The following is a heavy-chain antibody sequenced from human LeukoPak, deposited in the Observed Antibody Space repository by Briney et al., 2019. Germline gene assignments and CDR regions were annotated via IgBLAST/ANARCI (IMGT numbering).Heavy chain of an antibody. Sequence: PSQTLSLTCTVSGGSISSGSYYWSWIRQPAGKGLEWIGRIYTSGSTNYNPSLKSRVTISVDTSKNQFSLKLSSVTAADTAVYYCARDRGSSSFGFDPWGQGTLVTVSS. CDR3: ARDRGSSSFGFDP. J-gene: IGHJ5*02. V-gene: IGHV4-61*02. D-gene: IGHD6-13*01. CDR1: GGSISSGSYY. CDR2: IYTSGST.